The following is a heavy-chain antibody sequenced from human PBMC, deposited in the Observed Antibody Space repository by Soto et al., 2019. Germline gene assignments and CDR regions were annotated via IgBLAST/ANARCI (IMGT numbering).Heavy chain of an antibody. V-gene: IGHV4-34*01. CDR3: ASIQRSSLWY. J-gene: IGHJ4*02. Sequence: SETLSLTCAVYGGSFSGYYWSWIRQPPGKGLEWIGEINHSGSTNYNPSLKSRVTISVDTSKNQFSLKLSSVTAADTAVYYCASIQRSSLWYWGQGTLVTVSS. CDR2: INHSGST. CDR1: GGSFSGYY. D-gene: IGHD2-21*01.